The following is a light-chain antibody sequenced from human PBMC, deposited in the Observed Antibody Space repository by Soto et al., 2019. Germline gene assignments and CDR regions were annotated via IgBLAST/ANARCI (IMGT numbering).Light chain of an antibody. J-gene: IGKJ1*01. V-gene: IGKV1-6*01. CDR3: QQYNSYSLWT. CDR1: QDIRSD. CDR2: DAS. Sequence: AIQMTQSPSSLSASVGDSITITCRASQDIRSDLGWYQQKPGRAPKLLIYDASSLQGGVPSRFSGSGSGTDFTLTISSLQPDDFATYYCQQYNSYSLWTFGQGTKVDIK.